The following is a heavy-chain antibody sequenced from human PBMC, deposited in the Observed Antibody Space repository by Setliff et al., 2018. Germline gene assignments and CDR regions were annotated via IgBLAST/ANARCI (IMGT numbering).Heavy chain of an antibody. D-gene: IGHD3-22*01. V-gene: IGHV4-4*07. Sequence: PSETLSLTCTVSGGSISSYYWSWIRQPAGKGLEWIGHIYTTGSTNYNPSLKSRVTLSVDTSKNQFSLKLISVTAADTAIYYCARTPYYYDTAGYDFWGQGTLVTVSS. J-gene: IGHJ4*02. CDR3: ARTPYYYDTAGYDF. CDR2: IYTTGST. CDR1: GGSISSYY.